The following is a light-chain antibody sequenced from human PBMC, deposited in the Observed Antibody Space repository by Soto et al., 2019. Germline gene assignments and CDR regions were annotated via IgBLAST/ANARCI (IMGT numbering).Light chain of an antibody. CDR1: QSVSSN. J-gene: IGKJ1*01. CDR3: HQYNNWPPWT. Sequence: EIVMTQSPATLSVSPGXRATLSCRASQSVSSNLAWYQQKPGQAPRLLIYGASTRATGIPARFSGSGSGTEFTLTISSLQPEDYAVYYCHQYNNWPPWTFGQGTKVDIK. V-gene: IGKV3-15*01. CDR2: GAS.